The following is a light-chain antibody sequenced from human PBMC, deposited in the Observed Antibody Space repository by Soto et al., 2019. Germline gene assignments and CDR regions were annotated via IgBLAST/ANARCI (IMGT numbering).Light chain of an antibody. CDR2: DTS. CDR1: QRPSNSH. V-gene: IGKV3-20*01. CDR3: QQYGTSEII. Sequence: EIVLTQSPGTLSLSPGERATLSCRASQRPSNSHVAWYLLKPGQAPRLLIFDTSSRDTGIPDRFSGSVSGTDFTLTISRLEPEDFAVFYCQQYGTSEIIFGQGTRLEI. J-gene: IGKJ5*01.